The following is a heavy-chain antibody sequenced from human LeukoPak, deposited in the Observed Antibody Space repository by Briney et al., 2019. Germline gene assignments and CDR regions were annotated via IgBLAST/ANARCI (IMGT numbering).Heavy chain of an antibody. CDR2: INPNSGGT. Sequence: ASVKVSCKASGYTFTGYYMHWVRQAPGQGLEWMGWINPNSGGTNYAQKFQGRVTMTRDTSISTAYMELSRLRSDDTAVYYCARVAYSGYDWDHFDYWGQGTLVTVSS. CDR3: ARVAYSGYDWDHFDY. J-gene: IGHJ4*02. V-gene: IGHV1-2*02. CDR1: GYTFTGYY. D-gene: IGHD5-12*01.